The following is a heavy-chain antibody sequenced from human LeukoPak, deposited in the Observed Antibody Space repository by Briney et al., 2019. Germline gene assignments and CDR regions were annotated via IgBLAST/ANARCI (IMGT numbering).Heavy chain of an antibody. CDR3: ARDFYEAFWFDP. D-gene: IGHD3-3*01. V-gene: IGHV3-30*04. CDR1: GFTFSNYA. J-gene: IGHJ5*02. CDR2: LSYDGKNK. Sequence: GGSLRLSCAASGFTFSNYAMHWVRQAPGKGLEWVSVLSYDGKNKYYADSVKGRFTISRDNSRSTVYLQMNSLRSEDTAVYYCARDFYEAFWFDPWGPGTLVTVSS.